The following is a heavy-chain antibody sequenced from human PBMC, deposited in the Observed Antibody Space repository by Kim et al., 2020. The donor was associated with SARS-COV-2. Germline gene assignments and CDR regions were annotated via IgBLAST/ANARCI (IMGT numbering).Heavy chain of an antibody. D-gene: IGHD2-15*01. Sequence: GGSLRLSCAASGFTFSSYGMHWVRQAPGKGLEWVALIWYDGSNKYYGDSVKGRFTISRDNSKNMLYLQMNSLRAEDTALYYCAKATRGFCTGGSCYIFDPRGQGTQVTVSS. CDR1: GFTFSSYG. CDR2: IWYDGSNK. J-gene: IGHJ5*02. V-gene: IGHV3-33*06. CDR3: AKATRGFCTGGSCYIFDP.